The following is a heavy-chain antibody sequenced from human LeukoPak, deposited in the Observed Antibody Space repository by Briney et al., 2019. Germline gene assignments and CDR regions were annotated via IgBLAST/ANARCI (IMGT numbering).Heavy chain of an antibody. D-gene: IGHD3-10*01. V-gene: IGHV3-30-3*01. Sequence: GGSLRLSCAASGFTFSSYAMHWVRQAPGKGLEWVAVISYDGSNKYYADSVKGRFTISRDNSKNTLYLQMNSLRAEDTAVYYCAREVVRGGKSAFDIWGQGTMVTVSS. CDR3: AREVVRGGKSAFDI. CDR2: ISYDGSNK. CDR1: GFTFSSYA. J-gene: IGHJ3*02.